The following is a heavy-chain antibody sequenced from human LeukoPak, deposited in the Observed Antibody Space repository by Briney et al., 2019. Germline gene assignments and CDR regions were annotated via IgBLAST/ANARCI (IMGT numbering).Heavy chain of an antibody. CDR2: IYYSGST. V-gene: IGHV4-59*01. Sequence: PSETLSLTCTVSGGSISSYYWSWIRQPPGKGLEWIGYIYYSGSTNYNPSLKSRVTISVDTSKNQFSLKLSSVTAADTAVYYCARVSNYYDFWSGYKDGYYYYGMDVWGQGTTVTVSS. CDR3: ARVSNYYDFWSGYKDGYYYYGMDV. D-gene: IGHD3-3*01. CDR1: GGSISSYY. J-gene: IGHJ6*02.